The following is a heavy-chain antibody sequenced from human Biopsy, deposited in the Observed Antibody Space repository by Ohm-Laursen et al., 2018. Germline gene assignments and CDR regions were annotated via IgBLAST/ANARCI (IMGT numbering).Heavy chain of an antibody. J-gene: IGHJ5*01. CDR3: ARELGDFWGGRQFDF. D-gene: IGHD3-3*01. V-gene: IGHV1-2*02. CDR2: IDPKSGGT. Sequence: GASVKVSCKASAYSFGDRRIHWVRQAPGQGLEWMGWIDPKSGGTNYAQKFQGRVTMTRDTSISTTYMELRRLTSDDTAVFYCARELGDFWGGRQFDFWGQGTLVTVSS. CDR1: AYSFGDRR.